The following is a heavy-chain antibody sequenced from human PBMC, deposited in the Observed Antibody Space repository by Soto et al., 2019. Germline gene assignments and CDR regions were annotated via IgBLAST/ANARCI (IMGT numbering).Heavy chain of an antibody. CDR3: ARDGGRHSGGIDY. D-gene: IGHD1-26*01. J-gene: IGHJ4*02. CDR2: IIPIFGTA. V-gene: IGHV1-69*01. Sequence: QVQLVQSGAEVKKPGSSVKVSCKASVGTFSSYSINWVRQAPGQGLEWIGEIIPIFGTANYAQKFQGRVTIPADESTSTAYMELSSLRSEDTAVYYCARDGGRHSGGIDYWGQGTLVTVSS. CDR1: VGTFSSYS.